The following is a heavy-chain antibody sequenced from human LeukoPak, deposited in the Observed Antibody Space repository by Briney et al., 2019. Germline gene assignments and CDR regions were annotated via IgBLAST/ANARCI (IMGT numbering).Heavy chain of an antibody. Sequence: ASVKVSCKASGYPLTSFYIQWMRQAPGQGLEWMGIINPSSGSATYAQKFQGRVTMTRDTSTSTVYMELSSLRSEDTAVYYCASPITGYLNWGQGTLVTVSS. V-gene: IGHV1-46*01. CDR3: ASPITGYLN. J-gene: IGHJ4*02. CDR1: GYPLTSFY. CDR2: INPSSGSA. D-gene: IGHD3-9*01.